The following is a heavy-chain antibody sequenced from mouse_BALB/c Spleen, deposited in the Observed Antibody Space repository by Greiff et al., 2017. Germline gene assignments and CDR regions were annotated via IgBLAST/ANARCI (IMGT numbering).Heavy chain of an antibody. J-gene: IGHJ3*01. CDR3: ARSDDYDVGFAY. CDR1: GFTFSSFG. D-gene: IGHD2-4*01. Sequence: EVKVVESGGGLVQPGGSRKLSCAASGFTFSSFGMHWVRQAPEKGLEWVAYISSGSSTIYYADTVKGRFTISRDNPKNTLFLQMTSLRSEDTAMYYCARSDDYDVGFAYWGQGTLVTVSA. CDR2: ISSGSSTI. V-gene: IGHV5-17*02.